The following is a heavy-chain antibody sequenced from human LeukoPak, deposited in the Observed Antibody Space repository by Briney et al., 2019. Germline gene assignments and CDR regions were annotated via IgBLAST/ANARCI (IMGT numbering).Heavy chain of an antibody. CDR3: AKPGSSFIAASGSDDY. Sequence: GGSLRLSCAASEFTFINYAMKRVRQAPGKGLEWVSTISSSGGSTYYADSVKGRFSISRDNSKNTLYLQMNSLRAEDTAVYYCAKPGSSFIAASGSDDYWGQGTLVTVSS. V-gene: IGHV3-23*01. D-gene: IGHD6-13*01. CDR1: EFTFINYA. CDR2: ISSSGGST. J-gene: IGHJ4*02.